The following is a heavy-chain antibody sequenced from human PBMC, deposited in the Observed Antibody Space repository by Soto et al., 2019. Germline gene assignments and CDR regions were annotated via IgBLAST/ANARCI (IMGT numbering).Heavy chain of an antibody. CDR3: AASAARSGTRNYYYGMDV. V-gene: IGHV1-58*01. CDR2: IVVGSGNT. CDR1: GFTFTSSA. Sequence: ASVKVSCKASGFTFTSSAVQWVRQARGQRLEWIGWIVVGSGNTNYAQKFQERVTITRDMYKSTAYMELSSLRSEDTAVYYCAASAARSGTRNYYYGMDVWGQGTKVTVSS. J-gene: IGHJ6*02. D-gene: IGHD6-25*01.